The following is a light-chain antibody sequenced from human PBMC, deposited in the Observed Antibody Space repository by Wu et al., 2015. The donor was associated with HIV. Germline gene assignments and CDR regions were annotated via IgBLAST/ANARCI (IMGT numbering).Light chain of an antibody. Sequence: ESATLSCRASQSVNSHLAWYQHKPGQAPRLLMYSASTRATGIPARFSGSGSGTEFTLTISRLQSEDFAVYYCLQYNTRPRTFGPGTKVEIK. CDR1: QSVNSH. J-gene: IGKJ3*01. CDR3: LQYNTRPRT. CDR2: SAS. V-gene: IGKV3-15*01.